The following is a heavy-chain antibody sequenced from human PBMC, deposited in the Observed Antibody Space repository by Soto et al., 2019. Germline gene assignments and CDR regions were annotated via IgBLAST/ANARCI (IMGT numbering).Heavy chain of an antibody. CDR3: ATDQVAVTGSLIDS. CDR1: GFTFSAYA. J-gene: IGHJ4*02. Sequence: GGALRLFGAASGFTFSAYAFHWVRQAPGKGLEWLSVISYDGRETHYADSVEGRFIISRDSSKKTAYLQMNSLRGDDTAVYFCATDQVAVTGSLIDSWGQGTRATVSS. CDR2: ISYDGRET. D-gene: IGHD2-21*02. V-gene: IGHV3-30-3*01.